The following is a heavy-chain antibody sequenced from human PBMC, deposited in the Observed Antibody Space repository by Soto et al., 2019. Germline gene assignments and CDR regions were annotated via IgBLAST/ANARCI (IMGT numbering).Heavy chain of an antibody. Sequence: WCSLRLSCATSVFTFISYSMNWVRHAPGKGLEWVSYISSSSSTIYYADSVKGRFTISRDNAKNSLYLQMNSMRDEDTAVYYCARDPTVAGTLYYYYGMDVWGQGTTVTVSS. CDR3: ARDPTVAGTLYYYYGMDV. V-gene: IGHV3-48*02. D-gene: IGHD6-19*01. CDR2: ISSSSSTI. J-gene: IGHJ6*02. CDR1: VFTFISYS.